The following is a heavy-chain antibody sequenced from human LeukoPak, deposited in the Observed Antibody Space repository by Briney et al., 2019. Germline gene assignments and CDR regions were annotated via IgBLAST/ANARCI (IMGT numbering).Heavy chain of an antibody. CDR3: ARESDLYCSSTSCRFDP. Sequence: ASVKVSCTASGGTFSSYAISWVRQAPGQGLEWMGWISAYNGNTNYAQKLQGRVTMTTDTSTSTAYMELRSLRSDDTAVYYCARESDLYCSSTSCRFDPWGQGTLVTVSS. D-gene: IGHD2-2*01. V-gene: IGHV1-18*01. CDR2: ISAYNGNT. CDR1: GGTFSSYA. J-gene: IGHJ5*02.